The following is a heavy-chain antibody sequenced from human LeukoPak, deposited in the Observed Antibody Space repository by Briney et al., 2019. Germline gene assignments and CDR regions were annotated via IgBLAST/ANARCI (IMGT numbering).Heavy chain of an antibody. D-gene: IGHD3-22*01. CDR1: GFTFSSYW. CDR3: ARDQKYSSGYYYPY. V-gene: IGHV3-7*01. Sequence: GGSLRLSCAASGFTFSSYWMSWVRQAPGKGLEWVANIKQDGSEKYYVDSVKGRFTISRDNAKNSLYLQMNSLRAEDTAVYHCARDQKYSSGYYYPYWGQGTLVTVSS. CDR2: IKQDGSEK. J-gene: IGHJ4*02.